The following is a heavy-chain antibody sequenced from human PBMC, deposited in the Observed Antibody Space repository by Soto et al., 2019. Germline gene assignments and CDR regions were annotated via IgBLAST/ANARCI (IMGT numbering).Heavy chain of an antibody. J-gene: IGHJ4*02. CDR3: ARVNDFWSGYYVFDY. V-gene: IGHV4-59*01. Sequence: PSETLSLTCTVSGGSISSYYWSWIRQPPGKGLERIGYIYYSGSTNYNPSLKSRVTISVDTSKNPFSLKLSSVTAADTAVYYCARVNDFWSGYYVFDYWGQGTLVTVSS. D-gene: IGHD3-3*01. CDR1: GGSISSYY. CDR2: IYYSGST.